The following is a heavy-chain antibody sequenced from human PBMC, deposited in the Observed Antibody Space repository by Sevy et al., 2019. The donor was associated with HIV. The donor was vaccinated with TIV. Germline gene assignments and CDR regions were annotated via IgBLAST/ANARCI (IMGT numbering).Heavy chain of an antibody. CDR1: RYSLSEIS. D-gene: IGHD3-3*01. Sequence: ASVKVSCKVSRYSLSEISMHWVRQAPGKGLEWMGGFNPEDGETIYAQKFQGRVTMTEDTSTDTAYMELRRLTSEDTAVYYCATLDFWSDHPFYGTDVWGQGTTVTVSS. V-gene: IGHV1-24*01. CDR3: ATLDFWSDHPFYGTDV. CDR2: FNPEDGET. J-gene: IGHJ6*02.